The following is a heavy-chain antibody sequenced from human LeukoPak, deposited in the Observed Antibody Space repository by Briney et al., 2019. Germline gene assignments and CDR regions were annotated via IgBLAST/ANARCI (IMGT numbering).Heavy chain of an antibody. CDR2: ISAYNGNT. CDR3: ARAQPWGVETIVVVAASYYYYGMDV. D-gene: IGHD2-15*01. V-gene: IGHV1-18*01. J-gene: IGHJ6*02. CDR1: GYTFTSYG. Sequence: ASVKVSCKASGYTFTSYGISWVRQAPGQGVEWMGWISAYNGNTNYAQKLQGRVTMTTDTSTSTAYMELRSLRSDDTAVYYCARAQPWGVETIVVVAASYYYYGMDVWGQGTTVTVSS.